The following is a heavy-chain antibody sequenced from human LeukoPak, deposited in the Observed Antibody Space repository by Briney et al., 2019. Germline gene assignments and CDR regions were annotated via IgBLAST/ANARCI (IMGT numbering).Heavy chain of an antibody. D-gene: IGHD3-16*01. J-gene: IGHJ5*02. CDR1: GGSMSSYY. CDR3: ARGDYYDGGGRNCFDP. Sequence: SETLSLTCTVSGGSMSSYYWSFLRQPAGKGLEWIGCIHTSWTTYYNPSLKSGVTMSVDTSRNQFSLRLTSVTAADTAVYYCARGDYYDGGGRNCFDPWGQGTLVTVSS. V-gene: IGHV4-4*07. CDR2: IHTSWTT.